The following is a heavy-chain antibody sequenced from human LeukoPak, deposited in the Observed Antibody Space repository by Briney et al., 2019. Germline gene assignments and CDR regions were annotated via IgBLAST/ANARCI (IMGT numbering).Heavy chain of an antibody. CDR1: GFTFRSYW. D-gene: IGHD2-15*01. V-gene: IGHV3-7*01. CDR2: IKQDGSEE. J-gene: IGHJ4*02. CDR3: ARDKVVGATLLDY. Sequence: PGGSLRLSCGASGFTFRSYWMSWVRQAPGKGLEWVANIKQDGSEEYYVDSVKGRFTISRDNAKNSLHLQMNSLRAEDTAVYYCARDKVVGATLLDYWGQGTLVTVSS.